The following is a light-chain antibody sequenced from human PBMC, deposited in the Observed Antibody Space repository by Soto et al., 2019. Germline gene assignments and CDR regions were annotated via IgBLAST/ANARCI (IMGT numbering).Light chain of an antibody. CDR1: QNIRNY. V-gene: IGKV1-39*01. Sequence: IEIAQSTSTLYASVGARVSITCRASQNIRNYLNWYQQKPGNAPRALIYGAASLQSGVPSMFSVSGSGANFSLTIDVLPFYEYRSYYLQQSYNSRALTFGVGTKVDNK. J-gene: IGKJ4*01. CDR2: GAA. CDR3: QQSYNSRALT.